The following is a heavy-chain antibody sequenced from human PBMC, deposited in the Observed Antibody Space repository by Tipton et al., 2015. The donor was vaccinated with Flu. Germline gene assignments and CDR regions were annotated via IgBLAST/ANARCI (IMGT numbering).Heavy chain of an antibody. CDR1: GDSVSSGRYY. CDR2: IYYSGST. D-gene: IGHD5-24*01. V-gene: IGHV4-61*01. Sequence: TLSLTCTVSGDSVSSGRYYWSWLRQTPGKGLEWIGYIYYSGSTTYNPSLRTRVNISIDTSKKQFSPEVSSVITADTAMYYCARVPFGDGYDYYFDFWGQGILVTVSS. CDR3: ARVPFGDGYDYYFDF. J-gene: IGHJ4*02.